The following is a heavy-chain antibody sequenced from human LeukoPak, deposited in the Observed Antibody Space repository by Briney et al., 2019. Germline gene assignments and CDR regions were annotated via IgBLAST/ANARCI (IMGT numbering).Heavy chain of an antibody. CDR2: TYYRSKWYN. CDR1: GDSVSSNSAA. CDR3: ARSGYSSSWYNYYYYYMDV. Sequence: PSQTLSLTCVISGDSVSSNSAAWNWIRQSPSRGLEWLGRTYYRSKWYNDYAVSVKSRITINPDTSKNQFSLQLNSVTPEDTAVYYCARSGYSSSWYNYYYYYMDVWGKGTTVTISS. V-gene: IGHV6-1*01. J-gene: IGHJ6*03. D-gene: IGHD6-13*01.